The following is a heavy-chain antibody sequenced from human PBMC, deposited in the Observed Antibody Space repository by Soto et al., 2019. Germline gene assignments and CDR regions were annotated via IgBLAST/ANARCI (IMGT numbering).Heavy chain of an antibody. Sequence: ASVKVSCKASGYTFTSYGISWVRQAPGQGLEWMGWINACNGNTKYSQKFQGRVTFTRDTSATTAYMELSSLRSEDTAVYYCARDHFPTYYYDSSGYCVAYWGQGTLVTVSS. CDR1: GYTFTSYG. V-gene: IGHV1-18*01. J-gene: IGHJ4*02. CDR3: ARDHFPTYYYDSSGYCVAY. D-gene: IGHD3-22*01. CDR2: INACNGNT.